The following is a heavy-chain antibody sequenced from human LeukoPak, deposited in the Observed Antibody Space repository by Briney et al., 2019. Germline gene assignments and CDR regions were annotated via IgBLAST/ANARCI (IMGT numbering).Heavy chain of an antibody. V-gene: IGHV1-2*02. CDR1: GYTFTGYY. CDR2: INPNSGGT. CDR3: ASPLEAVAGTPLGMDV. D-gene: IGHD6-19*01. J-gene: IGHJ6*02. Sequence: GASVKVSCKASGYTFTGYYMHWVRQAPGQGPEWMGWINPNSGGTNYAQKFQGRVTMTRDTSISTAYMELSRLRSDDTAVYYCASPLEAVAGTPLGMDVWAKGPRSPSP.